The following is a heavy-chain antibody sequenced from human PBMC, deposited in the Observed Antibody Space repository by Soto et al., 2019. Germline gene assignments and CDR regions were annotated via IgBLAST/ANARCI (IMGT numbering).Heavy chain of an antibody. J-gene: IGHJ6*02. V-gene: IGHV1-2*02. D-gene: IGHD5-12*01. Sequence: GASVKVSCKASGYTFTGYYMHWVRQAPGKGLEWMGWINPNSGGTNYAQKFQGGVTMTRDTSISTAYMELSRLRSDDTALYYCARVGIVATIPSSYYYGMDVWGQGTTVTVSS. CDR2: INPNSGGT. CDR3: ARVGIVATIPSSYYYGMDV. CDR1: GYTFTGYY.